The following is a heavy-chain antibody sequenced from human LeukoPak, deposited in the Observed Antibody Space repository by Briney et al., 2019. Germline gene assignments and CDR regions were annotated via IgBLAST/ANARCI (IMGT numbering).Heavy chain of an antibody. D-gene: IGHD6-6*01. V-gene: IGHV3-30*02. CDR2: IRYDGSNK. CDR1: GFTFSSYG. Sequence: GGSLRLSCAASGFTFSSYGMHWARQAPGKGLEWVAFIRYDGSNKYYADSVKGRFTISRDNSKNTLYLQMNSLRAEDTAVYYCAKSEYSSSSPDYWGQGTLVTVSS. CDR3: AKSEYSSSSPDY. J-gene: IGHJ4*02.